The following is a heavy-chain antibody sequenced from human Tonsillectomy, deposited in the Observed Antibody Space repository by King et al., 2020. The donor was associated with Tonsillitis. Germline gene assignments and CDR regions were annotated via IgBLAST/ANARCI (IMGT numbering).Heavy chain of an antibody. D-gene: IGHD5-24*01. J-gene: IGHJ4*02. Sequence: LQLQESGPGLVKPSETLSLICTVSVDSISGYYLSWSRQPPGKGLAWIGSVSHTGSTYYNPSLNSRVTISLDTSKNQLSLKVTSVTAADTAIYYCSRGTDAYKLGNSWGQGTLVTVSS. CDR2: VSHTGST. CDR3: SRGTDAYKLGNS. CDR1: VDSISGYY. V-gene: IGHV4-59*08.